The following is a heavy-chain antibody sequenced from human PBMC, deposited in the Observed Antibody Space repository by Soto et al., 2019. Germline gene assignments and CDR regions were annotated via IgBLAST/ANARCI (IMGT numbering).Heavy chain of an antibody. D-gene: IGHD6-6*01. CDR2: ISGSDDST. CDR3: AKRSSSSTFDY. V-gene: IGHV3-23*01. Sequence: EVQLLESGGGLVQPGESLRLSCAASGFTFSSYAMSWVRQAPGKGLEWVSVISGSDDSTYYADSVKGRFTISRDNSKNTLYLQMNSLRDEDTAVYSCAKRSSSSTFDYWGQGTLVTVSS. J-gene: IGHJ4*02. CDR1: GFTFSSYA.